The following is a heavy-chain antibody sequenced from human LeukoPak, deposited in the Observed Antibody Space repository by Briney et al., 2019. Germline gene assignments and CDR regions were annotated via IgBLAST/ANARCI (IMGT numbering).Heavy chain of an antibody. D-gene: IGHD3-10*01. CDR3: ARSRLLWFGEAIGFDY. CDR2: IDPSDSYT. CDR1: GYSFTSYW. V-gene: IGHV5-10-1*01. Sequence: GESLKISCKGSGYSFTSYWISWVRLMPGKGLEWMGRIDPSDSYTNYSPSFQGHVTISADKSISTAYLQWSSLKASDTAMYYCARSRLLWFGEAIGFDYWGQGTLVTVSS. J-gene: IGHJ4*02.